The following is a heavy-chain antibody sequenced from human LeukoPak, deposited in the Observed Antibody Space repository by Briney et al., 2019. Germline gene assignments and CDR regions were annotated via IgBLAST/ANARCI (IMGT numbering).Heavy chain of an antibody. V-gene: IGHV1-18*01. CDR3: ARVGNYYDSSGHIDY. J-gene: IGHJ4*02. D-gene: IGHD3-22*01. CDR1: GYAFTNYA. Sequence: ASVKVSCKASGYAFTNYALSWLRQAPGQGLEWMGWINPYNGNTDYAQKFQGRVTLTTDTSTTTAYMELRSLRSDDTAVYYCARVGNYYDSSGHIDYWGQGTLVTVSS. CDR2: INPYNGNT.